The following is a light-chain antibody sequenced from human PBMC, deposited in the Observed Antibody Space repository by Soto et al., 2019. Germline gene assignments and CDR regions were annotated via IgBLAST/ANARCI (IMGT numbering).Light chain of an antibody. V-gene: IGKV3-20*01. J-gene: IGKJ2*01. Sequence: EIVLTQSPATLSLSPGERATLSCRASQSVTSNYLAWYQQKPGQAPRLLIYGASTRATGIPGRFSGSGSGTDFTLTITRLEPEDFAVYYCQQYGSSPRTFGQGTKLEIK. CDR1: QSVTSNY. CDR2: GAS. CDR3: QQYGSSPRT.